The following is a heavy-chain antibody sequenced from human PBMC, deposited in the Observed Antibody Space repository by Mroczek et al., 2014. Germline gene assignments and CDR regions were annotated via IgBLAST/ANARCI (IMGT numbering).Heavy chain of an antibody. V-gene: IGHV4-61*02. Sequence: QVQLQQWGPGLVKPSQTLSLTCTVSGGSISSGSYYWSWIRQPAGKGLEWIGRIYTSGSTNYNPSLKSRVTMSVDTSKNQFSLKLSSVTAADTAVYYCARMGFEYQLSMDVWGKGTTVTVSS. CDR3: ARMGFEYQLSMDV. CDR1: GGSISSGSYY. D-gene: IGHD2-2*01. J-gene: IGHJ6*03. CDR2: IYTSGST.